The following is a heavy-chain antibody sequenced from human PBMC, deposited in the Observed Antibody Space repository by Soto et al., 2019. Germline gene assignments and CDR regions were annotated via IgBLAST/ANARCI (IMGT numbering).Heavy chain of an antibody. V-gene: IGHV4-34*02. J-gene: IGHJ3*02. CDR3: VRGRAFMSWNAFDI. Sequence: QVQLQQRGAGLLKPSETLSLTCAVHGASFRDYYWTWIRQPPGKGLVWIGEINHSGSTSYNPSLKSRLTISVDTSKKEFSLNLSSVTAADTALYYCVRGRAFMSWNAFDIWGQGTMVTVSS. D-gene: IGHD1-26*01. CDR1: GASFRDYY. CDR2: INHSGST.